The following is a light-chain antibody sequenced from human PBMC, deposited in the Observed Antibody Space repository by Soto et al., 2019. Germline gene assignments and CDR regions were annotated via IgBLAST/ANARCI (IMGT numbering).Light chain of an antibody. CDR3: QQRYSTLLT. J-gene: IGKJ4*01. CDR1: QSISSY. V-gene: IGKV1-39*01. CDR2: AAS. Sequence: DIQMTQSPSSLSASVGDRVTITCRASQSISSYLNWYQQKPGKAPKLLIYAASSLQSGVPSRFGGSGYGTDFKLTISSLQPEDFATYYCQQRYSTLLTFGGGTTVEIK.